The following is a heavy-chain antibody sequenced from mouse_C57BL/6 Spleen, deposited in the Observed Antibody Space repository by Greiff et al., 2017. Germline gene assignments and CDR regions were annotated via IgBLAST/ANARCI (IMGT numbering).Heavy chain of an antibody. Sequence: QVQLQQPGAELVMPGASVKLSCKASGYTFTSYWMHWVKQRPGQGLEWIGQIDPSDSYTNYNQKFKGKSTVTVDKSSSTAYMQLSSLASEDAAVYYCARAGYFDYWGQGTTLTVSS. V-gene: IGHV1-69*01. CDR1: GYTFTSYW. J-gene: IGHJ2*01. CDR2: IDPSDSYT. CDR3: ARAGYFDY.